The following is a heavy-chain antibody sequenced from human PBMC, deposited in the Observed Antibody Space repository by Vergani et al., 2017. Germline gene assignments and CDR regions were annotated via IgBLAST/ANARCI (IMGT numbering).Heavy chain of an antibody. Sequence: EVQLLESGGGLVQPGGSLRLSCAASGFTFSSYAMSWVRQAPGKGLEWVSAISGSGGSTYYADSVKGRFTISRDNSRNTLYLQMNSLRAEDTAVYYCAKFDCCSTSCYYYDAFDIWGQGTMVTVSS. D-gene: IGHD2-2*01. J-gene: IGHJ3*02. CDR2: ISGSGGST. CDR3: AKFDCCSTSCYYYDAFDI. V-gene: IGHV3-23*01. CDR1: GFTFSSYA.